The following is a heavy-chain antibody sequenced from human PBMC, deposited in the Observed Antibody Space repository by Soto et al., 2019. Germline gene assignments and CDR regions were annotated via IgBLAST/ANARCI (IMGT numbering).Heavy chain of an antibody. D-gene: IGHD4-17*01. CDR2: ISGSGGST. V-gene: IGHV3-23*01. CDR1: GFTFSSYA. CDR3: AKGEIDYGDYALAFDI. Sequence: EVQLLESGGGLVQPGGSLRLSCAASGFTFSSYAMSWVRQAPGKGLEWVSAISGSGGSTYYADSVKGRFTISRDNSKNTLYLQMISLRAEDTAVYYCAKGEIDYGDYALAFDIWGQGTMVTVSS. J-gene: IGHJ3*02.